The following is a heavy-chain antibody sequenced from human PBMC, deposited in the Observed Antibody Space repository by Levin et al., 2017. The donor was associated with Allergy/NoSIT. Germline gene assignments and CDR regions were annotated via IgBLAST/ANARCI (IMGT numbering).Heavy chain of an antibody. V-gene: IGHV3-7*05. D-gene: IGHD3-10*01. Sequence: SGESLKISCEASGFTFSDYWMSWVRQPSGKGLEWVARINKGRNEISYVDSVKGRFTISRDDGKKSLYLQMNSLRVEDTAVYYCVRGGGDYGSWWGQGALVTVSS. CDR3: VRGGGDYGSW. J-gene: IGHJ4*02. CDR2: INKGRNEI. CDR1: GFTFSDYW.